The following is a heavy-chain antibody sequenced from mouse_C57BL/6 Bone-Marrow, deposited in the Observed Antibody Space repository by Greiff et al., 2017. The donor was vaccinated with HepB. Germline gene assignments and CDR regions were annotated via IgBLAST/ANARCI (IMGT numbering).Heavy chain of an antibody. Sequence: VQLQQSDAELVKPGASVKISCKVSGYTFTDHTIHWMKQRPEQGLEWIGYIYPRDGSTKYNEKFKGKATLTADKSSSTAYMQLNSLTSEDSAVYFCASRWLLLLYAMDYWGQGTSVTVSS. CDR3: ASRWLLLLYAMDY. J-gene: IGHJ4*01. D-gene: IGHD2-3*01. CDR1: GYTFTDHT. CDR2: IYPRDGST. V-gene: IGHV1-78*01.